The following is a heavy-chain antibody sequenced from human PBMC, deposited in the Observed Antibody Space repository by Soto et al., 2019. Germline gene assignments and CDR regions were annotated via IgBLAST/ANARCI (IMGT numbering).Heavy chain of an antibody. Sequence: SETLSLTCTVSGGSISSYYWSWIRQPPGKGLEWIGYIYYSGSTNYNPSLKSRVTISVDTSKNQFSLKLSSVTAADTAVYYCARDSYNWNDVGLDYWGQGTLVTVSS. V-gene: IGHV4-59*01. CDR2: IYYSGST. D-gene: IGHD1-20*01. CDR1: GGSISSYY. CDR3: ARDSYNWNDVGLDY. J-gene: IGHJ4*02.